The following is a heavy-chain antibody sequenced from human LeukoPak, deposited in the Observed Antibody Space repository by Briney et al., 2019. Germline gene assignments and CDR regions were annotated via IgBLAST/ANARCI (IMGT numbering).Heavy chain of an antibody. CDR1: GGSFSGYY. J-gene: IGHJ4*02. CDR3: ARVSRITMIVVVIQEYYFDY. Sequence: SETLSLTCAVYGGSFSGYYWSWIRQPPGKGLEWIGEINHSGSTNYNPSLKSRVTISVDTSKNQFSLKLSSVTAADTAVYYCARVSRITMIVVVIQEYYFDYWGQGTLVTVSS. D-gene: IGHD3-22*01. V-gene: IGHV4-34*01. CDR2: INHSGST.